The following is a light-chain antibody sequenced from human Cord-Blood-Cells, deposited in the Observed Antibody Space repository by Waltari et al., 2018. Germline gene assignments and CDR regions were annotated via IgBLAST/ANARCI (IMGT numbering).Light chain of an antibody. CDR3: QQYNNWHQT. V-gene: IGKV3-15*01. CDR2: DAS. J-gene: IGKJ1*01. CDR1: QRVSSN. Sequence: EIVMTQSPATLSVSPGERATLSCRASQRVSSNLAWYQQKPGQAPRLLIYDASTRATGIPARFSGSGSGTEFTLTISSLQSEDFAVYYCQQYNNWHQTFGQGTKVEIK.